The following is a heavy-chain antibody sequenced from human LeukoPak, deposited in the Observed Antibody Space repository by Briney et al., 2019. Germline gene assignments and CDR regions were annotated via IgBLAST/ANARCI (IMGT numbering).Heavy chain of an antibody. V-gene: IGHV3-23*01. CDR2: LSFGGETR. J-gene: IGHJ4*02. Sequence: WGSLRLSCTGSGFPFNMFAMNWVRQAPGQGLEWISGLSFGGETRKYADSVKGRFTVSRDAYKNMVFLQMNDLRPEDTAVYYCAKEQRIRHCSEGVCMEAYYFDYWGQGSLVTVSS. CDR3: AKEQRIRHCSEGVCMEAYYFDY. D-gene: IGHD2-8*01. CDR1: GFPFNMFA.